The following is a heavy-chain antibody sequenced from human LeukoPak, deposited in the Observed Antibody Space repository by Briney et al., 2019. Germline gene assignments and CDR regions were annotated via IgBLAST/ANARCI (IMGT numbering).Heavy chain of an antibody. CDR1: GGSISSGDYS. Sequence: SETLSLTCTVSGGSISSGDYSWSWIRPSPGKGLEWIGYIYYSGSPYYNPSLKSRVTISRDTSKNQFSLNLSSVTAADTAVYYCARAMVRGVPFDYWGQGTLVSVSS. J-gene: IGHJ4*02. CDR2: IYYSGSP. CDR3: ARAMVRGVPFDY. D-gene: IGHD3-10*01. V-gene: IGHV4-30-4*01.